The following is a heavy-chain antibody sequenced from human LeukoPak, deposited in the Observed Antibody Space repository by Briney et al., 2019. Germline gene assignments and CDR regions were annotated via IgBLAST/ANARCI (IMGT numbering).Heavy chain of an antibody. D-gene: IGHD1-26*01. V-gene: IGHV4-4*07. J-gene: IGHJ5*02. CDR2: IYNSGST. CDR1: GGSIGSYY. Sequence: PSETLSLTCIVSGGSIGSYYWSWIRQPAGKGLEWIGRIYNSGSTNYNPSLKSRVTMSVDTSENQFSLKLSSVTAADTAVYYCATDGPSGSYDHWGQGTLVTVSS. CDR3: ATDGPSGSYDH.